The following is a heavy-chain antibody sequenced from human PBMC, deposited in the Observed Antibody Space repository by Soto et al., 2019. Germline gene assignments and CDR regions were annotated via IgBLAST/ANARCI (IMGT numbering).Heavy chain of an antibody. Sequence: QLQLQESGPGLVKPSETLSLTCTVSGGSISSSSYYWGWIRQPPGKGLEWIGSIYYSGSTYYNPSLKSRVTISVDTSKNQFSLKLSSVTAADTAVYYCARCLWFGELLYNNWFDPWGQGTLVTVSS. V-gene: IGHV4-39*01. J-gene: IGHJ5*02. CDR2: IYYSGST. CDR3: ARCLWFGELLYNNWFDP. D-gene: IGHD3-10*01. CDR1: GGSISSSSYY.